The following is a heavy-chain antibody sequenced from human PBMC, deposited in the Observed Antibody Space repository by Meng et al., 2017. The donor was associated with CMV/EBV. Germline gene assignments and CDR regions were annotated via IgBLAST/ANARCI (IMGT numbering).Heavy chain of an antibody. CDR1: GYTFTGYY. CDR3: ARVQVRGEMATPAGY. Sequence: GQMVQSGAEVKKPGASVKVSCKASGYTFTGYYMHWVRQAPGQGLEWMGWINPNSGGTNYAPKFQGRVTMTRDTSISTAYMELSRLRSDDTAVYYCARVQVRGEMATPAGYWGQGTLVTVSS. V-gene: IGHV1-2*02. CDR2: INPNSGGT. J-gene: IGHJ4*02. D-gene: IGHD5-24*01.